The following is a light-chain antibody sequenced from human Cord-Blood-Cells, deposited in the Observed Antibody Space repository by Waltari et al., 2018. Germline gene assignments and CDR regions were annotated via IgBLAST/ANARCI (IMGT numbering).Light chain of an antibody. CDR1: SSDVGGYNY. CDR2: DVS. J-gene: IGLJ1*01. CDR3: SSYTSSSTYV. V-gene: IGLV2-14*01. Sequence: QSALTQPASVSGSPGQSITISCTGTSSDVGGYNYVSWYQQHPGQAPKLMIYDVSNLPSGVSNRFSGSKSGNTASLTISGLQAEDEADYYCSSYTSSSTYVFGTGTKVTVL.